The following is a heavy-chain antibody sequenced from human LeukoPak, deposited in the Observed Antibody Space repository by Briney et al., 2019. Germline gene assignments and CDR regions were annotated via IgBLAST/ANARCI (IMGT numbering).Heavy chain of an antibody. CDR1: GYSIRSYG. CDR2: VNNNIVNT. Sequence: GASVKVSCKASGYSIRSYGISWVRQTPGQGLEWMGWVNNNIVNTNNGKKFQGRVTVTTDTSTSTAYMELRSLRFDDTAVYYCARDLKIRGRPGTFEIWGQGTTVILSP. V-gene: IGHV1-18*01. J-gene: IGHJ3*02. D-gene: IGHD3-16*01. CDR3: ARDLKIRGRPGTFEI.